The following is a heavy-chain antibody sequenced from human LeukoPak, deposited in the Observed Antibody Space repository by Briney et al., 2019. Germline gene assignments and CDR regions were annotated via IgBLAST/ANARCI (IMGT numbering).Heavy chain of an antibody. CDR1: GFTFSDYY. CDR2: ISSSGSTI. Sequence: GGSLRLSCAASGFTFSDYYMSWIRQAPGKGLEWVSYISSSGSTIYYADSVKGRFTISRDNAKNSLYLQMNSLRAEDTAVYHCARDLTPENFDYWGQGTLVTVSS. J-gene: IGHJ4*02. V-gene: IGHV3-11*01. D-gene: IGHD1-14*01. CDR3: ARDLTPENFDY.